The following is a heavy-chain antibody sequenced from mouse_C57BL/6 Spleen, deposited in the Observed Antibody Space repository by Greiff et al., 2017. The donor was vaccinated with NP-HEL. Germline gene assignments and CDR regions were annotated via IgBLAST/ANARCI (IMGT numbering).Heavy chain of an antibody. CDR1: GYTFTDYE. D-gene: IGHD1-1*01. Sequence: VQLVESGAELVRPGASVTLSCKASGYTFTDYEMHWVKQTPVHGLEWIGAIDPETGGTAYNQKFKGKAILTADKSSSTAYMELRSLTSEDSAVYYCTRPLRGAMDYWGQGTSVTVSS. J-gene: IGHJ4*01. V-gene: IGHV1-15*01. CDR3: TRPLRGAMDY. CDR2: IDPETGGT.